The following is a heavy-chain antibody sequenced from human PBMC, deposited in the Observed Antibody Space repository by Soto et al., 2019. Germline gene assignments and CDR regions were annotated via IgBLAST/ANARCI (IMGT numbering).Heavy chain of an antibody. Sequence: SETLSLTCAFSVGSISSSNWWTWVRQPPGKGLEWIGEIYHSGTTNYNPSLKSRVTISGDRSKNQFSLSLSSVTAADTAVYYCAVPEDGDFEYWGQGTLVIVSS. CDR2: IYHSGTT. CDR1: VGSISSSNW. V-gene: IGHV4-4*02. CDR3: AVPEDGDFEY. J-gene: IGHJ4*02.